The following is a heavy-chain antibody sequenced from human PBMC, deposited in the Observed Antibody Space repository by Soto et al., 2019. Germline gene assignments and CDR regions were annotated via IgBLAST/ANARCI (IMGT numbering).Heavy chain of an antibody. D-gene: IGHD2-2*01. CDR2: IIPIFGTA. CDR3: AGGYCSSTSCYLLDHYYGMDV. J-gene: IGHJ6*02. CDR1: GGTFSSYA. Sequence: SVKVSCKASGGTFSSYAISWVRQAPGQGLEWMGGIIPIFGTANYAQKFQGRVTITADESTSTAYMELSSLRSEDTAVYYCAGGYCSSTSCYLLDHYYGMDVWGQGTTVTVSS. V-gene: IGHV1-69*13.